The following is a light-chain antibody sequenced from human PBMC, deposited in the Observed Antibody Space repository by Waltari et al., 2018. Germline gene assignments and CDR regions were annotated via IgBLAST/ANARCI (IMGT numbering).Light chain of an antibody. CDR3: CSYTNTHVV. V-gene: IGLV2-14*02. Sequence: SALTHPPSVSGPPGQSITISGTGIISDVGSYNLVSWYQQHPGKAPKLIIYEASKRPSGVSSLSSGSKSGNTASLTISGLQAEDEGDYCCCSYTNTHVVFGGGTKLTVL. J-gene: IGLJ2*01. CDR2: EAS. CDR1: ISDVGSYNL.